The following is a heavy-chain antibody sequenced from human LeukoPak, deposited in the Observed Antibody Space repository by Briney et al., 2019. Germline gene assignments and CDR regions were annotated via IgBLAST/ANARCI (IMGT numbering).Heavy chain of an antibody. J-gene: IGHJ4*02. D-gene: IGHD3-10*01. CDR3: ARRRYVSAPDY. CDR1: GDSVSTNGVA. Sequence: SQTLSLTCAISGDSVSTNGVAWNWIRQSPSRGLEWLGRTYYSSRWYNDYAVSVKSQVTINPDTSKNQFSLNLTSVTAADTAVYYCARRRYVSAPDYWGQGTLVTVSS. CDR2: TYYSSRWYN. V-gene: IGHV6-1*01.